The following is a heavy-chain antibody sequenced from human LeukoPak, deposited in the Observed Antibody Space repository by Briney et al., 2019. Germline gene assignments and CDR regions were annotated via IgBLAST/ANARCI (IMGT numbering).Heavy chain of an antibody. J-gene: IGHJ6*03. CDR3: ARDLSGLTRGVIRPGYHYMDV. D-gene: IGHD3-10*01. CDR2: ISTSGTYR. V-gene: IGHV3-11*05. CDR1: GFTVSNYY. Sequence: GGSLRLSCAASGFTVSNYYMTWVRQAPGKGLEWVSYISTSGTYRYYADSINGRFTVSRDDAENSVSLQMSSLGDEDTATYYCARDLSGLTRGVIRPGYHYMDVWGRGTTVVVSS.